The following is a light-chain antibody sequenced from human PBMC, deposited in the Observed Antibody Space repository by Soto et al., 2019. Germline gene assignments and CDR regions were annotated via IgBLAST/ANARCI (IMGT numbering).Light chain of an antibody. CDR3: TSHTSSGSLV. J-gene: IGLJ1*01. Sequence: QSALTQPASVSGSPGQSITISCTGTSSDVGAYNFVSWYQQHPGEAPKLMIYDVSNRPSGVSNRISGSKSGNTASLTISGLQAEDEADFYCTSHTSSGSLVFGTGTKVTVL. CDR2: DVS. CDR1: SSDVGAYNF. V-gene: IGLV2-14*03.